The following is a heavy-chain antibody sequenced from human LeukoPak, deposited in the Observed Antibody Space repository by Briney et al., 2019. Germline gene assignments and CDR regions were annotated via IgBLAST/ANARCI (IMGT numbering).Heavy chain of an antibody. CDR2: IYSGGST. CDR1: GFTVSNNY. V-gene: IGHV3-66*01. CDR3: AALDHGHDY. Sequence: GGSLRLSCAASGFTVSNNYMRWVRQAPGKGLEWVSLIYSGGSTYYADSVKGRFTISRDNAKNSLYLQMNSLRAEDTAVYYCAALDHGHDYWGQGTLVTVSS. J-gene: IGHJ4*02.